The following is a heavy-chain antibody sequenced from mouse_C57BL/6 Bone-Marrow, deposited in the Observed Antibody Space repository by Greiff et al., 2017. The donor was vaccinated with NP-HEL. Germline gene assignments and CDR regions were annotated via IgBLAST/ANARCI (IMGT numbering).Heavy chain of an antibody. V-gene: IGHV5-16*01. D-gene: IGHD1-1*01. CDR2: INYDGSST. CDR3: ARAHYYGSSYRWYFDV. Sequence: EVQLQESEGGLVQPGSSMKLSCTASGFTFSDYYMAWVRQVPEKGLEWVANINYDGSSTYYLDSLKSRFIISRDNAKNILYLQMSSLKSEDTATYYCARAHYYGSSYRWYFDVWGTGTTVTVSS. J-gene: IGHJ1*03. CDR1: GFTFSDYY.